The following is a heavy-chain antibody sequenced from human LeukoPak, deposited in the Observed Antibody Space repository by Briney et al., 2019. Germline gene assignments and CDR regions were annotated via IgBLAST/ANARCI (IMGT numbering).Heavy chain of an antibody. V-gene: IGHV4-30-2*01. D-gene: IGHD4-17*01. CDR2: IYHRRST. J-gene: IGHJ4*02. CDR1: GASISSGGYS. Sequence: PSQTLSLTCAVSGASISSGGYSWSWIRQPPGKGLEWFGYIYHRRSTYYNPSLKSRVSRSVDRSKNQFSLKLSSVTAADTAVYYCARGSGYGDYYDYWGQGTLVTVSS. CDR3: ARGSGYGDYYDY.